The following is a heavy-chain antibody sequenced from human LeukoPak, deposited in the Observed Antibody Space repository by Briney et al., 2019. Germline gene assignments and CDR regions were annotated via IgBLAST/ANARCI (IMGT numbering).Heavy chain of an antibody. CDR1: GVIVSSNY. CDR3: ARETWRRAFDI. V-gene: IGHV3-7*03. Sequence: GGSLRLSCAASGVIVSSNYMGWVRQAPGKGLEWVANINQGGGDKNHVDSVKGRFTISRDNTKNSLYLQMNSLRAEDTAVYYCARETWRRAFDIWGQGTMVTVSS. CDR2: INQGGGDK. D-gene: IGHD6-25*01. J-gene: IGHJ3*02.